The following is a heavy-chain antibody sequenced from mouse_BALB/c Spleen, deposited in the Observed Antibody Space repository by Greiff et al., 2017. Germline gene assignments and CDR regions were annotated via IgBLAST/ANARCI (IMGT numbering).Heavy chain of an antibody. CDR3: ARGGGIYYAMDY. V-gene: IGHV1-4*01. Sequence: VMLVESGAELARPGASVKMSCKASGYTFTSYTMHWVKQRPGQGLEWIGYINPSSGYTNYNQKFKDKATLTADKSSSTAYMQLGSLTSEDSAVYYCARGGGIYYAMDYWGQGTSVTVSS. CDR2: INPSSGYT. J-gene: IGHJ4*01. CDR1: GYTFTSYT.